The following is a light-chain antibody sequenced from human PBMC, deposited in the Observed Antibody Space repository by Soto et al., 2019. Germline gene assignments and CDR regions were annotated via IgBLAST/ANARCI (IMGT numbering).Light chain of an antibody. CDR2: TAS. J-gene: IGKJ1*01. CDR3: LNYNNAPPT. Sequence: QSPSSLSASVGDRVNITCRASQDISNFLAWYQQKPGEVPKVLIYTASTLTSGVPSRFSGSGSGTDFTLTISGLQPEDVATYYWLNYNNAPPTFGQGTKVDIK. V-gene: IGKV1-27*01. CDR1: QDISNF.